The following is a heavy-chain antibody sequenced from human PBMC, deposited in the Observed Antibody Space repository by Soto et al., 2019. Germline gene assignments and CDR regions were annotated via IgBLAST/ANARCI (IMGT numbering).Heavy chain of an antibody. Sequence: ASVKVSCKASGYTFTGYYMHWVRQAPGQGLEWMGWINPNSGGTNYAQKFQGRVTMTRDTSMSTAYMELSRLRSEDTAVYYCASLCSSTSCYYNWFDPLGQGTLVTVSS. D-gene: IGHD2-2*01. CDR1: GYTFTGYY. V-gene: IGHV1-2*02. CDR3: ASLCSSTSCYYNWFDP. CDR2: INPNSGGT. J-gene: IGHJ5*02.